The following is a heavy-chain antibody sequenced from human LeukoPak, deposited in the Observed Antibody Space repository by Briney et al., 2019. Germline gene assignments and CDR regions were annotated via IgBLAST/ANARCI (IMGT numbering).Heavy chain of an antibody. D-gene: IGHD1-26*01. V-gene: IGHV3-30*18. Sequence: GRSLRLSCAASGFTFSSYGMHWVRQAPGKGLEWVAVISYDGSNKYYADSVKGRFTISRDNSKNTLYLQMNSLRAEVTAVYYCAKDFHIVGATGSFDYWGQGTLVTVSS. CDR1: GFTFSSYG. CDR3: AKDFHIVGATGSFDY. J-gene: IGHJ4*02. CDR2: ISYDGSNK.